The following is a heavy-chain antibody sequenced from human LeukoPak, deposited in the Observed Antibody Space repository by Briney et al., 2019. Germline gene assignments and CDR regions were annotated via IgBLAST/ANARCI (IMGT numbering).Heavy chain of an antibody. CDR2: IDTNTGNP. V-gene: IGHV7-4-1*02. CDR1: GYTFSSNA. CDR3: ARGYDSSGYFSD. D-gene: IGHD3-22*01. J-gene: IGHJ4*02. Sequence: ASVTVSCTASGYTFSSNAINWVRQAPGQGLEWMGWIDTNTGNPTYAQGFTGQFVFSLDTSVSTAYLQISSLKAEDTAEYFCARGYDSSGYFSDWGQGALVTVSS.